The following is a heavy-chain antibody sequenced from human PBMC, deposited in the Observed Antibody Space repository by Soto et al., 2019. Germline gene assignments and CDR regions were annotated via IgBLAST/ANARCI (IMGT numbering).Heavy chain of an antibody. CDR2: IYYSGST. V-gene: IGHV4-39*01. Sequence: QLQLQESGPGLVKPSETLSLTCTVSGGSISSSSYYWGWIRQPPGKGLEWIGSIYYSGSTYYNPSLKSRVTISVDTSKNQFSLKLSSVTAADTAVYYCARRGSFPAPPDYWGQGTLVTVSS. J-gene: IGHJ4*02. CDR3: ARRGSFPAPPDY. CDR1: GGSISSSSYY. D-gene: IGHD2-15*01.